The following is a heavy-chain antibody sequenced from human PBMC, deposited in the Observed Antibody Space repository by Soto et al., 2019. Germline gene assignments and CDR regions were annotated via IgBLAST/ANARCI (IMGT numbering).Heavy chain of an antibody. J-gene: IGHJ4*02. CDR1: GDSIGTGGYY. Sequence: QVRLQESGPGLVKPSQTLSLTCTVSGDSIGTGGYYWDWIRQHPGKGPEWIGYIHYSGNTYYNPSLKSRLTISLDTSKNQFSLHLSSVTAADTAVYYCATNHDDISGRTPLLFDSWGQGTLVTVSS. CDR2: IHYSGNT. V-gene: IGHV4-31*04. CDR3: ATNHDDISGRTPLLFDS. D-gene: IGHD3-22*01.